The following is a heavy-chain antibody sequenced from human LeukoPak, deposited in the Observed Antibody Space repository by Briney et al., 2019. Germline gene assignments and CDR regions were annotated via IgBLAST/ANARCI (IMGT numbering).Heavy chain of an antibody. V-gene: IGHV4-59*02. D-gene: IGHD2-8*01. J-gene: IGHJ3*02. CDR2: VYYTGYT. CDR1: GVSVDAYQ. CDR3: ARGGEFGVFDI. Sequence: SETLSLTCAVSGVSVDAYQWNWIRQPPGKGLEWIGYVYYTGYTNYKPSLQGRVAISIDTSNNQFSLKLTSVTPADTATYYCARGGEFGVFDIWGQGRAVTVSS.